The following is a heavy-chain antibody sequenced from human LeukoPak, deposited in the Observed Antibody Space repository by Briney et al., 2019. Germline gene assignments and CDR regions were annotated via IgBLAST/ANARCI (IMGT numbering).Heavy chain of an antibody. Sequence: PGGSLRLSCAASGFTFSSKWMHWVRQASGKGLVWVSRIHKDGSSTTYADSVKGRFTISRDNAKNTLYLQMNSLRAEDTAMYYCAREAYGSGNYYSDYWGQGTLVTVSS. CDR1: GFTFSSKW. D-gene: IGHD3-10*01. CDR3: AREAYGSGNYYSDY. CDR2: IHKDGSST. J-gene: IGHJ4*02. V-gene: IGHV3-74*01.